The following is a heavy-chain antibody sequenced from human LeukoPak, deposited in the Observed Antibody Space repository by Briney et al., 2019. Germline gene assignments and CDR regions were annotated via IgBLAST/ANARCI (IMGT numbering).Heavy chain of an antibody. CDR2: IKEDGSET. J-gene: IGHJ5*02. Sequence: PGGSLRLSCAVFEFSISNYWMSWVRQAPGKGLEWVANIKEDGSETKYVDSVKGRFTISRDNGNNLLYLQMNSLRVEDTAVYYCARPRYFEVFDRWGQGTLVTVSS. V-gene: IGHV3-7*03. CDR1: EFSISNYW. CDR3: ARPRYFEVFDR. D-gene: IGHD3-9*01.